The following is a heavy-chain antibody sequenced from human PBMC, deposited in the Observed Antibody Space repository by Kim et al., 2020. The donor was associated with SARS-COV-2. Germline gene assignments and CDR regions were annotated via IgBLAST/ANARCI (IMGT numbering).Heavy chain of an antibody. CDR1: GFTFSSCG. V-gene: IGHV3-30*18. D-gene: IGHD3-10*01. J-gene: IGHJ6*03. Sequence: GGSLRLSCAASGFTFSSCGMHWVRQAPGKGLEWVAFISHDGSKKYYADSVKGRFTISRDNSKNTLYLQMNSLRGEDTAVYFCAKDPYGSGSYMDVWGQG. CDR2: ISHDGSKK. CDR3: AKDPYGSGSYMDV.